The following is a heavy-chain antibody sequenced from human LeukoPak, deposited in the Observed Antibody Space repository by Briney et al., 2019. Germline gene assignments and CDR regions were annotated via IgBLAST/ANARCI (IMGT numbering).Heavy chain of an antibody. CDR1: GYTFTGYY. J-gene: IGHJ4*02. V-gene: IGHV1-2*02. CDR2: INPNSGGT. D-gene: IGHD3-22*01. CDR3: ARDDSSGYYYFDY. Sequence: ASVKVSCKASGYTFTGYYMHWVRQAPGQGLEWTGWINPNSGGTNYAQKLQGRVTMTRDTSISTAYMELSRLRSDDTAVYYCARDDSSGYYYFDYWGQGTLVTVSS.